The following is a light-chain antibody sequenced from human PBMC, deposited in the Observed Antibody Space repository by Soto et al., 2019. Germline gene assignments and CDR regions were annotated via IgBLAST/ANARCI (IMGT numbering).Light chain of an antibody. Sequence: IQMTQSPSSLSASIGDRVTITCRASQGIGVRLAWFQQKPGKAPQYLIQSASTLASGVPSRFSGSGSGTEFTLTISSLQPDDFATYYCQQYNTYSTFGQGTRLEIK. CDR1: QGIGVR. V-gene: IGKV1D-16*01. J-gene: IGKJ5*01. CDR2: SAS. CDR3: QQYNTYST.